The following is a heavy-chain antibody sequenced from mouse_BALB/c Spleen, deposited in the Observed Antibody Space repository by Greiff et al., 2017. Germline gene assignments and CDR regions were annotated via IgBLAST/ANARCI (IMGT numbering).Heavy chain of an antibody. J-gene: IGHJ2*01. D-gene: IGHD2-3*01. CDR3: AREDGYSDY. V-gene: IGHV2-9*02. Sequence: VQVVESGPGLVAPSQSLSITCTVSGFSLTSYGVHWVRQPPGKGLEWLGVIRAGGSTNYNSALMSRLSISKDNSKSQVFLKMNRLQTDDTAMYYCAREDGYSDYWGQGTTLTVSS. CDR1: GFSLTSYG. CDR2: IRAGGST.